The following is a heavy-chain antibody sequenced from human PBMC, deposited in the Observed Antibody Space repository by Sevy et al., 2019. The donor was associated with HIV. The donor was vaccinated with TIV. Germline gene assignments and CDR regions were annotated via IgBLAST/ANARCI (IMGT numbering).Heavy chain of an antibody. V-gene: IGHV3-72*01. Sequence: GGSLRLSCAASGFTFSDHYMEWVRQAPGKGLEWVGRTRNKADSYTTEYAASVKGRFTISRDDSKNSLYLQMNSLTTADTAVYYCATHAGIAAAGRVFDYWGQGSLVTVSS. J-gene: IGHJ4*02. D-gene: IGHD6-13*01. CDR2: TRNKADSYTT. CDR3: ATHAGIAAAGRVFDY. CDR1: GFTFSDHY.